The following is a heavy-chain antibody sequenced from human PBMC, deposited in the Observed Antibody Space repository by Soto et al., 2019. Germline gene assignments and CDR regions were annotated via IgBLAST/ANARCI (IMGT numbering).Heavy chain of an antibody. J-gene: IGHJ6*02. CDR1: GGTFSSYA. V-gene: IGHV1-69*13. CDR3: ARGPLYYYYYGMDV. Sequence: SVKVSCKASGGTFSSYAISWVRQAPGQGLEWMGGIIPIFGTANYAQKFQGRVTITADESTSTAYMELSSLRSEDTAVYYCARGPLYYYYYGMDVWGQGPTVTVSS. CDR2: IIPIFGTA.